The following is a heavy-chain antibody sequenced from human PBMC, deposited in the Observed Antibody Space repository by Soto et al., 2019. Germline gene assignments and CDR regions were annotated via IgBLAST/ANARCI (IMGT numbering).Heavy chain of an antibody. V-gene: IGHV4-61*01. CDR1: GGSVSSGSYY. CDR2: IYYSGST. Sequence: SETLSLTCTVSGGSVSSGSYYWSWIRQPPGKGLEWIGYIYYSGSTNYNPSLKSRVTISVDTSKNQFSLKLSSVTAADTAVYYCARGGASTKVDYWGQGTLVTVSS. D-gene: IGHD1-1*01. J-gene: IGHJ4*02. CDR3: ARGGASTKVDY.